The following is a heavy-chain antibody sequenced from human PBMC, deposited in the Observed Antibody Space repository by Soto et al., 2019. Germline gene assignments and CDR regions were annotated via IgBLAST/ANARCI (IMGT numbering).Heavy chain of an antibody. CDR2: INPDNGNT. D-gene: IGHD2-21*01. J-gene: IGHJ4*02. CDR1: GYAFISNA. CDR3: SRDPGDGHYFDY. Sequence: ASVKVSCKTSGYAFISNAIHWVRQAPGQRLEWMGWINPDNGNTKYSQKFQGRVTLTRDTSATTAYMELRSLTSEDTAVYYCSRDPGDGHYFDYWGQGPLVTVSS. V-gene: IGHV1-3*01.